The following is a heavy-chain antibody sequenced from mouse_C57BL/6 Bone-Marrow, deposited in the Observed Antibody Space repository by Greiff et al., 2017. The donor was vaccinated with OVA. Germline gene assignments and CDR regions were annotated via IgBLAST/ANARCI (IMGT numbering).Heavy chain of an antibody. CDR3: AVVADAIDY. CDR1: GFTFSDYG. D-gene: IGHD1-1*01. V-gene: IGHV5-17*01. CDR2: ISSGGSTI. Sequence: EVKVVESGGGLVKPGGSLKLSCAASGFTFSDYGMHWVRQAPEKGLEWVAYISSGGSTIYYADTVKGRFTISRDNAKNTLFLQMTSLRSEDTAMYYCAVVADAIDYWGQGTSVTVSS. J-gene: IGHJ4*01.